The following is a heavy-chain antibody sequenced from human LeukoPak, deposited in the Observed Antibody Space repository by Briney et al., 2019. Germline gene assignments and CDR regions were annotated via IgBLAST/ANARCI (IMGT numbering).Heavy chain of an antibody. D-gene: IGHD3-10*01. J-gene: IGHJ4*02. Sequence: GESLKISCKGSGYSFASSWIGWVRQMPGKGLEWMGIIYPGDSDTRYSPSFQGQVTISADKSISTAYLQWSSLKASDAAIYYCARRAPAFEYFDYWGQGTLVTVSS. CDR1: GYSFASSW. CDR3: ARRAPAFEYFDY. CDR2: IYPGDSDT. V-gene: IGHV5-51*01.